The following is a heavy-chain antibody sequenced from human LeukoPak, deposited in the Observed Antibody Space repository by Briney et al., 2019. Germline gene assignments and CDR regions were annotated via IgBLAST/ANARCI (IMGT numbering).Heavy chain of an antibody. J-gene: IGHJ3*02. D-gene: IGHD3-9*01. CDR2: IKRKTDGGTT. CDR3: STRIYDILTGLPDAFDI. Sequence: PGGSLRLSCAASRITFRKVWIRWLRQAPGKGLEWVGRIKRKTDGGTTDYAAPVKGRFTISRDDSKNTLYLQMNSLQTEDTAVYYCSTRIYDILTGLPDAFDIWGQGTMVTVSS. V-gene: IGHV3-15*01. CDR1: RITFRKVW.